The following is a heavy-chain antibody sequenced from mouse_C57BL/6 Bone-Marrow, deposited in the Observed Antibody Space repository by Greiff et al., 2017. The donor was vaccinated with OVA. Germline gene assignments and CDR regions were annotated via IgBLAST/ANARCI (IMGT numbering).Heavy chain of an antibody. CDR3: ARRWHGSSLAWFAY. CDR2: IYPRDGST. Sequence: QVQLQQSDAELVKPGASVKISCKVSGYTFTDHTIHWMKQRPEQGLEWIGYIYPRDGSTKYNAKFKGKATLTADKSSSTAYMQHNSLTYESSEVDFCARRWHGSSLAWFAYWGQGTLVTVAA. J-gene: IGHJ3*01. V-gene: IGHV1-78*01. CDR1: GYTFTDHT. D-gene: IGHD1-1*01.